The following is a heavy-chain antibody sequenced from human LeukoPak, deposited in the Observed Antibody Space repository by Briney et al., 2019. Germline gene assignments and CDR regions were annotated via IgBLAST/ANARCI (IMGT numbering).Heavy chain of an antibody. J-gene: IGHJ4*02. CDR1: GGSISSGGYY. Sequence: PSETLTLTCTVSGGSISSGGYYWSWIRQHLGKGLEWIGYIYYSGSTYYNPSLKSRVTISVDTSKNQFSLKLSSVTAADTAVYYCARGERIQLWLWGQGTLVTVSS. D-gene: IGHD5-18*01. CDR3: ARGERIQLWL. CDR2: IYYSGST. V-gene: IGHV4-31*03.